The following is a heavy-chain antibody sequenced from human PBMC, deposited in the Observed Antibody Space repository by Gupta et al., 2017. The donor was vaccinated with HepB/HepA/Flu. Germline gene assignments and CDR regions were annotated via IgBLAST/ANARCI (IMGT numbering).Heavy chain of an antibody. CDR3: SRDTFGPYDY. V-gene: IGHV3-74*01. D-gene: IGHD2/OR15-2a*01. CDR1: GFTVSSYW. Sequence: EVQLAESGGGLVQPGGSLRLSCAASGFTVSSYWLHWVRQAQGKGRVWVSRMNQHGSVINYADSVKGRFTISRDNTKNALYLQMNSLRAEDTAIYFCSRDTFGPYDYWGQGTLVTVSS. J-gene: IGHJ4*02. CDR2: MNQHGSVI.